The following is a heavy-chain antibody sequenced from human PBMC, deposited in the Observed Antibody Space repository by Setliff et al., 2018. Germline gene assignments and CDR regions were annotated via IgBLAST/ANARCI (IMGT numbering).Heavy chain of an antibody. CDR2: ISGSDDTT. J-gene: IGHJ4*02. CDR1: GFTFSSYA. CDR3: CSGSYLFVY. Sequence: GSLRLSCAASGFTFSSYAITWVRQAPGKGLEWVSMISGSDDTTYYADSVKGRFTISRDNSKNTLYLQMNSLRAEDTAVYYCCSGSYLFVYWGQGSLVTVSS. D-gene: IGHD1-26*01. V-gene: IGHV3-23*01.